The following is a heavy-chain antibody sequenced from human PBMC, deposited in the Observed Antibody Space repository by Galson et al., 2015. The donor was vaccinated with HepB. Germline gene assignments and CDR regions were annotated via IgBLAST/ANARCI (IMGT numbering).Heavy chain of an antibody. Sequence: SLRLSCAASGFTFSSYWMSWVRQAPGKGLEWVANIKQDGSEKYYVDSVKGRFTISRDNAKNSLYLQMNSLRAEDTAVYYCARAGGYCSSTSCRYWYFDLWGRGTLVTVSS. V-gene: IGHV3-7*01. CDR2: IKQDGSEK. D-gene: IGHD2-2*01. J-gene: IGHJ2*01. CDR1: GFTFSSYW. CDR3: ARAGGYCSSTSCRYWYFDL.